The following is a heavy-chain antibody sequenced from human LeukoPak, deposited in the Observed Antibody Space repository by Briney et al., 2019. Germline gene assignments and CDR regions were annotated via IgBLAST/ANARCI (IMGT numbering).Heavy chain of an antibody. V-gene: IGHV4-59*01. Sequence: PSETLSLTCTVSGGSISSYYWSWIRQPPGKGLEWIGYIYYSGSTNYNPSLKSRVTISVDTSKNQFSLKLSSVTAADTAVYYCARTLLNNDAFDIWGQGTMVTVSS. CDR3: ARTLLNNDAFDI. J-gene: IGHJ3*02. D-gene: IGHD1/OR15-1a*01. CDR2: IYYSGST. CDR1: GGSISSYY.